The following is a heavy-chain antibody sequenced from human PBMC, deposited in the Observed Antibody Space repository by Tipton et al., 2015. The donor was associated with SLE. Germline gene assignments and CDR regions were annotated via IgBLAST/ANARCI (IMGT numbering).Heavy chain of an antibody. CDR2: LYYSGST. V-gene: IGHV4-39*07. CDR3: ARNLWGFHFYYMAV. Sequence: TLSLTCSVSGGSISSSSYYWGWIRQPPGKGLEWIGSLYYSGSTKYNPSLKSRLTISVDTSKNQFSLKLSSVTAADTAVYYCARNLWGFHFYYMAVWGKGTTVTVSS. D-gene: IGHD3-16*01. J-gene: IGHJ6*03. CDR1: GGSISSSSYY.